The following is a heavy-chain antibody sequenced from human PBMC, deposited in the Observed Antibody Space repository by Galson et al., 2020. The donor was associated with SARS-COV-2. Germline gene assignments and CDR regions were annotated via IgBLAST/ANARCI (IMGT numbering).Heavy chain of an antibody. Sequence: ASVQVSCKASGYTFTSYDINCVRQATGQELEWMGWMNPNSGYTGYAQKFQGRVTMTRNTSISTAYMELGSLRSENTAVYYCASGIPTKARPESPWGQGTLVTVSS. J-gene: IGHJ5*02. CDR3: ASGIPTKARPESP. V-gene: IGHV1-8*01. D-gene: IGHD2-2*01. CDR1: GYTFTSYD. CDR2: MNPNSGYT.